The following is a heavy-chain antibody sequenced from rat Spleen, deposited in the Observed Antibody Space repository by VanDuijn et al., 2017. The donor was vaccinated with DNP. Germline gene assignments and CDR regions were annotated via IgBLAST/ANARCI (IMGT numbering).Heavy chain of an antibody. CDR3: AKDRDGGFAMDA. D-gene: IGHD1-11*01. V-gene: IGHV5-25*01. Sequence: EVQLVESGGGLVQPGRSLKLSCAASGFTFSDYYMAWVRQAPKKGLEWVASINTDGVTTYYPDSVKGRFTISRDNADNTVYLQMNSLRSEDTATYYCAKDRDGGFAMDAWGQGTSVTVSS. CDR1: GFTFSDYY. J-gene: IGHJ4*01. CDR2: INTDGVTT.